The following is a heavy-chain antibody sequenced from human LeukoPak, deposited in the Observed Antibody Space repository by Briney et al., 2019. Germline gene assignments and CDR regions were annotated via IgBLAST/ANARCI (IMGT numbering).Heavy chain of an antibody. CDR1: GFTFSSYA. D-gene: IGHD2-2*02. CDR2: ISYDGSNK. V-gene: IGHV3-30-3*01. J-gene: IGHJ4*02. CDR3: ARDLYGEIDY. Sequence: AGGSLRLSCAASGFTFSSYAMHWVRQAPGKGLEWMAVISYDGSNKYYADSVKGRFTISRDNSKNTLYLQMNSPRAEDTAVYYCARDLYGEIDYWGQGTLVTVSS.